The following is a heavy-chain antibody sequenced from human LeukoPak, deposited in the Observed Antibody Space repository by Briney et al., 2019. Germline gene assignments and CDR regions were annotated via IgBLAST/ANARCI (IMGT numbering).Heavy chain of an antibody. CDR3: ARRSGSRRDFDY. CDR2: IYYSGST. V-gene: IGHV4-59*08. J-gene: IGHJ4*02. D-gene: IGHD1-26*01. Sequence: PSETLSLTCTVSGGSISSYYWSWIRQPPGKGLEWIGYIYYSGSTNYNPSLKSRVTISVDTSKNQFSLKLSSVTAADTAMYYCARRSGSRRDFDYWGQGTLVTVSS. CDR1: GGSISSYY.